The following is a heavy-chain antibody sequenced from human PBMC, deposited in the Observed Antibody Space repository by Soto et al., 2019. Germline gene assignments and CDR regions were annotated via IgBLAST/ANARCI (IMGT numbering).Heavy chain of an antibody. V-gene: IGHV4-61*01. CDR1: GGSVSSGSYY. CDR2: IYYSGST. J-gene: IGHJ4*02. Sequence: QVQLQESGPGLVKPSETLSLTCTVSGGSVSSGSYYWSWIRQPPGKGLEWIGYIYYSGSTNYNPSPKSRVTISVDTSKNQFSLKLSSVTAADTAVYYCARDSMVRGSRDYWGQGTLVTVSS. D-gene: IGHD3-10*01. CDR3: ARDSMVRGSRDY.